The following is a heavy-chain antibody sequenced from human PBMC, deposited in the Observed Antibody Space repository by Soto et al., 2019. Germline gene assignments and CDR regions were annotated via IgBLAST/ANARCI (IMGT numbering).Heavy chain of an antibody. V-gene: IGHV1-18*01. CDR3: ARSGAYCTSITCLSDSF. Sequence: QAQLVQSGAEVKKPGASVKVSCRASGYTFTSYGYAWVRQAPGQGLEWMGWISAYNGDTNYAQKFQDRVPLTTDTSTTTAYMELRNRGSDETVVYYCARSGAYCTSITCLSDSFWGLGTLVTVSS. D-gene: IGHD2-8*01. CDR2: ISAYNGDT. CDR1: GYTFTSYG. J-gene: IGHJ4*02.